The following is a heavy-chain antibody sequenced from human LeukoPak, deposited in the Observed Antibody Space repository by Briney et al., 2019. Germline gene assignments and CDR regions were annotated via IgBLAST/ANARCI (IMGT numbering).Heavy chain of an antibody. V-gene: IGHV3-48*04. CDR2: ISSSGSTI. CDR1: GFTFSSYW. D-gene: IGHD3-22*01. Sequence: PGGSLRLSCAASGFTFSSYWMSWVRQAPGKGLEWVSYISSSGSTIYYADSVKGRFTISRDNAKNSLYLQMNSLRAEDTAVYYCARDPVYYYDSSGYFDYWGQGTLVTVSS. J-gene: IGHJ4*02. CDR3: ARDPVYYYDSSGYFDY.